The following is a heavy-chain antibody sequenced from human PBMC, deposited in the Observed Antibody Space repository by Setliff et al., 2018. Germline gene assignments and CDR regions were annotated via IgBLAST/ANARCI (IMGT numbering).Heavy chain of an antibody. CDR1: GGSFSGYY. J-gene: IGHJ4*02. CDR3: ARSFSRREKFLLDY. Sequence: PSETLSLTCAVYGGSFSGYYWSWIRQPPGKGLEWIGEINHSGSTNYNPSLKSRVTTSMDTSKNQFSLRVSAVTAADTAVYYCARSFSRREKFLLDYWGQGALVTVSS. CDR2: INHSGST. V-gene: IGHV4-34*01.